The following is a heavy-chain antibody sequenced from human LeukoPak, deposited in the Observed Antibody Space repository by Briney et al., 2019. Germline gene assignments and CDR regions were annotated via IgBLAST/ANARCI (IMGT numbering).Heavy chain of an antibody. J-gene: IGHJ4*02. CDR1: GFTFSSHA. D-gene: IGHD3-22*01. CDR2: IYYSGST. CDR3: ARRDSSGYYSTFDY. V-gene: IGHV4-39*01. Sequence: GSLRLSCAASGFTFSSHAMSWIRQPPGKGLEWIGSIYYSGSTYYNPSLKSRVTISVDTSKNQFSLKLSSVTAADTAVYYCARRDSSGYYSTFDYWGQGTLVTVSS.